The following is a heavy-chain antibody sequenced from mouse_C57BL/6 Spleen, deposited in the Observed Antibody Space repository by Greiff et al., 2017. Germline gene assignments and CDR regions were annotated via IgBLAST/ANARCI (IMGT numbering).Heavy chain of an antibody. D-gene: IGHD1-1*01. V-gene: IGHV1-82*01. Sequence: VQLQQSGPELVKPGASVKISCKASGYAFSSSWMNWVKQRPGKGLEWIGRIYPGDGDTNYNGKFKGKATLTADKSSSTAFMQLSHLTSEDSAVYFCALITTLVATYAYWGQGTLVTVSA. J-gene: IGHJ3*01. CDR1: GYAFSSSW. CDR2: IYPGDGDT. CDR3: ALITTLVATYAY.